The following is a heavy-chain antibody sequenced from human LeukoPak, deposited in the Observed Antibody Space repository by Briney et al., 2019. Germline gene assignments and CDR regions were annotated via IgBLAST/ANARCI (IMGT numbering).Heavy chain of an antibody. J-gene: IGHJ4*02. V-gene: IGHV1-18*01. CDR2: ISAYNGNT. CDR3: ATSHYYGSGSYNTDY. Sequence: GASVKVSCKASGYTFTSYGISWVRQAPGQGLEWMGWISAYNGNTNCAQKLQGRVTMTTDTSTSTAYMELRSLRSDDTAVYYCATSHYYGSGSYNTDYWGQGTLVTVSS. D-gene: IGHD3-10*01. CDR1: GYTFTSYG.